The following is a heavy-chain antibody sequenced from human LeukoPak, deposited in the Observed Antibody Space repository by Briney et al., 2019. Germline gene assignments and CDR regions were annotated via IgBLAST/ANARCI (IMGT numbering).Heavy chain of an antibody. CDR3: AREPHIAVVTHFDY. D-gene: IGHD6-19*01. Sequence: GGSLRLSCAASGFTFSSHWMSWVRQAPGKGLEWAANIKQDGSEKYYVGSVDGRVTISRDHAKNSLFLQMNTLRAEDTAVYYCAREPHIAVVTHFDYWGQGILVTVSS. V-gene: IGHV3-7*01. CDR2: IKQDGSEK. J-gene: IGHJ4*02. CDR1: GFTFSSHW.